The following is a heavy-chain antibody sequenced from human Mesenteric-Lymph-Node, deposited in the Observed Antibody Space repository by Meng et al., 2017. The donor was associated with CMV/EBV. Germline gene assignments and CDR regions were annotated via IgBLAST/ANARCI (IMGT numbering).Heavy chain of an antibody. CDR1: GFTFSSYG. V-gene: IGHV3-53*01. J-gene: IGHJ4*02. D-gene: IGHD7-27*01. Sequence: GGSLRLSCAASGFTFSSYGMHWVRQAPGKGLEWVSVIYSGGSTYYADSVKGRFTISRDNSKNTLYLQMNSLRAEDTAVYYCARGWGYFDYWGQGTLVTVSS. CDR3: ARGWGYFDY. CDR2: IYSGGST.